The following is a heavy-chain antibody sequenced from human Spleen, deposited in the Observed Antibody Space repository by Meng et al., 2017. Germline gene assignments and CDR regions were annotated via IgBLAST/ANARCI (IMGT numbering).Heavy chain of an antibody. CDR3: ASLVYSGYDTAFDI. CDR2: IYSGGTT. V-gene: IGHV3-53*01. Sequence: GESLKISCAASGFTFSNAWMSWVRQAPGKGLEWVSVIYSGGTTFYADSVKGRFTLSRDNSKNTLYLQMNSLRAEDTAVYYCASLVYSGYDTAFDIWGQGTVVTVSS. J-gene: IGHJ3*02. D-gene: IGHD5-12*01. CDR1: GFTFSNAW.